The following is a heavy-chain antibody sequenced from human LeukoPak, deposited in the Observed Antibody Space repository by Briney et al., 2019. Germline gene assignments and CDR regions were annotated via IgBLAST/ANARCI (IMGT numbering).Heavy chain of an antibody. J-gene: IGHJ4*02. D-gene: IGHD5-18*01. CDR1: GFTFNNYG. CDR2: IWYDGSNG. Sequence: GGSLRLSCAASGFTFNNYGMHWVRQAPGKGLEWVAMIWYDGSNGYYADSVKGRFTISRDNSKNTLYLQMSSLRAEDTAVYSCARGSYSQASGLDYWGQGTLVTVSS. V-gene: IGHV3-33*01. CDR3: ARGSYSQASGLDY.